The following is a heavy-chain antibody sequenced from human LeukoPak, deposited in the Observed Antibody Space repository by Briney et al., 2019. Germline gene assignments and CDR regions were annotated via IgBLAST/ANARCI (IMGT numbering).Heavy chain of an antibody. D-gene: IGHD3-16*01. V-gene: IGHV3-23*01. CDR1: GFTFRNYA. J-gene: IGHJ5*02. CDR2: VRGSGDST. Sequence: GGSLRLSCAASGFTFRNYAMTWVRQAPGKGLEWVSTVRGSGDSTFYADSVKGRFTISRDNSKNTLYLQMSSLRAEDTAVYYCAKGGFFSSFDPWGQGTLVTASS. CDR3: AKGGFFSSFDP.